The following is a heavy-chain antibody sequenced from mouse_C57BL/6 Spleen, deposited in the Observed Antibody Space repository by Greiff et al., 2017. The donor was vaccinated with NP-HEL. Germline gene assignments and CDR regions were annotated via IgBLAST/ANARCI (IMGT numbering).Heavy chain of an antibody. Sequence: QVQLQQPGAELVKPGASVKLSCKASGYTFTSYWMQWVKQRPGQGLEWIGEIDPSDSYTNYNQKFKGKATLTVDTSSSTAYMQLSSLTSEDSAVYYCARKIYYGYEDYWGQGTTLTVSS. D-gene: IGHD2-2*01. V-gene: IGHV1-50*01. CDR1: GYTFTSYW. CDR2: IDPSDSYT. J-gene: IGHJ2*01. CDR3: ARKIYYGYEDY.